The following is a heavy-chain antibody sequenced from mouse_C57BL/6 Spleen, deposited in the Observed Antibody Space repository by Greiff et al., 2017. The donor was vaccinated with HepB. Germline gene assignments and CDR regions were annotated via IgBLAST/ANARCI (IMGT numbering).Heavy chain of an antibody. V-gene: IGHV5-16*01. CDR2: INYDGSST. J-gene: IGHJ1*03. Sequence: EVKLMESEGGLVQPGSSMKLSCTASGFTFSDYYMAWVRQVPEKGLEWVANINYDGSSTYYLDSLKSRFIISRDNAKNILYLQMSSLKSEDTATYYCARVDYGWYFDVWGTGTTVTVSS. D-gene: IGHD2-4*01. CDR3: ARVDYGWYFDV. CDR1: GFTFSDYY.